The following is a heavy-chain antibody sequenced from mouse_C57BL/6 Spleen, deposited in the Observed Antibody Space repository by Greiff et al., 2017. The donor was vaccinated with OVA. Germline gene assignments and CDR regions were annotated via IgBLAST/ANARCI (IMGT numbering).Heavy chain of an antibody. D-gene: IGHD1-1*02. V-gene: IGHV1-62-2*01. J-gene: IGHJ2*01. CDR1: GYTFTEYT. CDR3: AILEDGGFDY. Sequence: QVQLQQSGAELVKPGASVKLSCKASGYTFTEYTIHWVKQRSGQGLEWIGWFYPGSGSIKYNEKFKDKATLTADKSSSTADMELSRWTSEDSAVYICAILEDGGFDYWGQGTTLTVSS. CDR2: FYPGSGSI.